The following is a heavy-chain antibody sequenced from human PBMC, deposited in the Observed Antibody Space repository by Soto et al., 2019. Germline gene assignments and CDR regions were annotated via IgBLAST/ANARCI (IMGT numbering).Heavy chain of an antibody. D-gene: IGHD2-2*01. CDR2: IYYSGST. Sequence: QVQLQESGPGLVKPSETLSLTCTVSGGSISSYYWSWIRQPPGKGLEWIGYIYYSGSTNYNPSLKSRVTISVDTSKNQFSLKLSSVTAADTAVYYCARDRLRYCSSTSCYFFVMDVWGQGTTVTVSS. V-gene: IGHV4-59*01. CDR3: ARDRLRYCSSTSCYFFVMDV. CDR1: GGSISSYY. J-gene: IGHJ6*02.